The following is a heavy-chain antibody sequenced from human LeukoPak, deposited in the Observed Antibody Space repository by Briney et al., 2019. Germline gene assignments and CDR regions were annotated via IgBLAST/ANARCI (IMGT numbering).Heavy chain of an antibody. CDR2: IYASGST. J-gene: IGHJ4*02. D-gene: IGHD5-24*01. CDR1: GGSITDTTYY. V-gene: IGHV4-39*07. Sequence: SETLSLTCTVSGGSITDTTYYWGWIRQPPGKGLEWIGSIYASGSTYYNPSLKSRVTISVDTSKNQFSLKLSSVTAADTAVYYCARASRDGVDYWGQGTLVTVSS. CDR3: ARASRDGVDY.